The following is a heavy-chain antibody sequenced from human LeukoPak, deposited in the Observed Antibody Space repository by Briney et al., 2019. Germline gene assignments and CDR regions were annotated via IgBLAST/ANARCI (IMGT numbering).Heavy chain of an antibody. CDR1: GYSISSGYY. J-gene: IGHJ4*02. D-gene: IGHD3-22*01. CDR2: IYHSGST. V-gene: IGHV4-38-2*02. Sequence: SETLSLTCTVSGYSISSGYYWGWIRQPPGKGLEWIGSIYHSGSTYYNPSLKSRVTISVDASKNQFSLKLSSVTAADTAVYYCAREDYYYDSSGYYWAYFDYWGQGTLVTVSS. CDR3: AREDYYYDSSGYYWAYFDY.